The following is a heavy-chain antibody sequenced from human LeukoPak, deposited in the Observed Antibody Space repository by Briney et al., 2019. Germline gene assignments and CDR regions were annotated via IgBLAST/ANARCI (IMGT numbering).Heavy chain of an antibody. D-gene: IGHD6-19*01. J-gene: IGHJ6*03. Sequence: SETLSLTCTVSGGSISSSSYYWGWIRQPPGKGLEWIGYIYYSGSTNYNPSLKSRVTISVDTSKNQFSLKLSSVTAADTAVYYCARDIAVAGTYYMDVWGKGTTVTVSS. V-gene: IGHV4-61*01. CDR3: ARDIAVAGTYYMDV. CDR2: IYYSGST. CDR1: GGSISSSSYY.